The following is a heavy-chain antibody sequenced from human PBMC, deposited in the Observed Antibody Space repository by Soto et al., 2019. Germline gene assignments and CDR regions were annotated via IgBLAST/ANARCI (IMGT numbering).Heavy chain of an antibody. CDR3: LKDYLGV. CDR1: GFSFSDYW. D-gene: IGHD2-8*01. J-gene: IGHJ4*02. CDR2: IKDDGSDR. Sequence: EVQLVESGGDLVQPGGSLRLSCAASGFSFSDYWMSWVRQAPGKGLEWVASIKDDGSDRHYADSVKGRFTISRDNAKNSLYLQLNSLRAEDTAVYSCLKDYLGVWGQGTLVTVSS. V-gene: IGHV3-7*01.